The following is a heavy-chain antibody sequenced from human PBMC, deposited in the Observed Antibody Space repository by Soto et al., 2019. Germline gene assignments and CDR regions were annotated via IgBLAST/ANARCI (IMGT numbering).Heavy chain of an antibody. J-gene: IGHJ4*02. V-gene: IGHV5-10-1*03. CDR2: IDTSTSYA. CDR1: QYSFTVYW. D-gene: IGHD3-10*01. CDR3: VRHQAGSGNSNFVS. Sequence: EVQLVQSGAEMRKPGESLTISCQAFQYSFTVYWISWVRQVPGKGLEWMGRIDTSTSYASYSPYFQGHVTISVEKSTSTVHLQSDTLRASDTAMYFCVRHQAGSGNSNFVSWGQGTQVTVSS.